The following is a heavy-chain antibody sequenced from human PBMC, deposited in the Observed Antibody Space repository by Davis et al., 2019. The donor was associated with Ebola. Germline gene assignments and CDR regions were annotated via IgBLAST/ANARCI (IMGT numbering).Heavy chain of an antibody. CDR3: ASGAGWLIDY. V-gene: IGHV3-7*03. J-gene: IGHJ4*02. CDR1: GFDFRDYY. Sequence: PGGSLRLSCAASGFDFRDYYMSWIRQAPGKGLEWVAIIKQDGSETKYVDSVRGRFTISRDNAKNSVSLHMSSLRAEDTGKYYCASGAGWLIDYWGQGILVTVSS. D-gene: IGHD6-19*01. CDR2: IKQDGSET.